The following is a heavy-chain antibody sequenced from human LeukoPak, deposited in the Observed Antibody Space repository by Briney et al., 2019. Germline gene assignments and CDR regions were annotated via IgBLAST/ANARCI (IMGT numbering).Heavy chain of an antibody. D-gene: IGHD5-18*01. CDR3: AKVLRGFTYGKFVY. CDR2: ISGSDSST. CDR1: GFTFSSYG. Sequence: GGSLRLSCAASGFTFSSYGMSWVRQAPGKGLEWVSGISGSDSSTYYADSVKGRFTISRDNSKNTLYLQMNSLRAEDTAVYYCAKVLRGFTYGKFVYWGQGTLVTVSS. V-gene: IGHV3-23*01. J-gene: IGHJ4*02.